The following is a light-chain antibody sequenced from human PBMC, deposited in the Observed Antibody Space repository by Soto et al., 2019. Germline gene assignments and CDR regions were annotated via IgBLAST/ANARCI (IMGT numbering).Light chain of an antibody. V-gene: IGKV3-20*01. Sequence: EIVLTQSPGTWPWSPGERPTSPSRASRSVSSSFLAWYQQKPGQAPRLVIYGSSNRATGIPDRFGGTGSGTDFILTISRLEPEDFAVYYCHQYGSSPPITFGQGTRLEIK. CDR2: GSS. CDR1: RSVSSSF. J-gene: IGKJ5*01. CDR3: HQYGSSPPIT.